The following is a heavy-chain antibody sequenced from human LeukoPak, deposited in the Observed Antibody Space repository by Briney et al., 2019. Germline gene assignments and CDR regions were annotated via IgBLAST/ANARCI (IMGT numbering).Heavy chain of an antibody. D-gene: IGHD1-14*01. V-gene: IGHV3-30*02. CDR3: AKFLGSDTLLAPEYYFDY. Sequence: PGGSLILSCAASGFTFSSYGMHWVRQAPGKGLEWVAFIRYDGSNKYYADSVKGRFTISRDNSKNTLYLQMNSLRAEDTAVYYCAKFLGSDTLLAPEYYFDYWGQGTLVTVSS. CDR1: GFTFSSYG. J-gene: IGHJ4*02. CDR2: IRYDGSNK.